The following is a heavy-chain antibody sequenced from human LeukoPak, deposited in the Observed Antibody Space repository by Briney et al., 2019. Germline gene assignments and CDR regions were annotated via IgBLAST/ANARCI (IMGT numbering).Heavy chain of an antibody. J-gene: IGHJ3*02. D-gene: IGHD3-22*01. V-gene: IGHV4-59*11. CDR2: IYYSGST. CDR3: ASGAKYYYDSSGFFVSAFDI. CDR1: GGSISSHY. Sequence: SETLSLTCAVSGGSISSHYWSWIRQPPGKGLEWIGYIYYSGSTNYNPSLKSRVTISVDTSKNQFSLKLSSVTAADTAVYYCASGAKYYYDSSGFFVSAFDIWGQGTMVTVSS.